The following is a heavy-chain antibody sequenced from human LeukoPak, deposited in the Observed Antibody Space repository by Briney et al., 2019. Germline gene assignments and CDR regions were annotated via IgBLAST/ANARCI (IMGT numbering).Heavy chain of an antibody. J-gene: IGHJ4*02. V-gene: IGHV3-73*01. CDR2: IRSKANRYAT. D-gene: IGHD2-21*01. Sequence: PGGSLRLSCAASGFTFSGSAMHWVRQASGKGLEWVGRIRSKANRYATAYAASVKGRFTISRDDSKNTAYLQMNSLKTEDTAVYYCTRDLLWPTHFDYWGQGTLVTVSS. CDR3: TRDLLWPTHFDY. CDR1: GFTFSGSA.